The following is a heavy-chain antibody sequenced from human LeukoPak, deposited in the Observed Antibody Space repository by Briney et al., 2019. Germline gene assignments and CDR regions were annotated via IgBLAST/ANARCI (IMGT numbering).Heavy chain of an antibody. Sequence: ASVKVSCKASGNTYTGSYMHWVQQARGQWLQWMGWINPNSGGTNYAQKFQGRVTMTRDTFNSTAYMELSRLRSDDTAVYYCGREISGYCSRTSCYHRDYWGQGTLVSVSS. J-gene: IGHJ4*02. CDR2: INPNSGGT. CDR1: GNTYTGSY. CDR3: GREISGYCSRTSCYHRDY. V-gene: IGHV1-2*02. D-gene: IGHD2-2*01.